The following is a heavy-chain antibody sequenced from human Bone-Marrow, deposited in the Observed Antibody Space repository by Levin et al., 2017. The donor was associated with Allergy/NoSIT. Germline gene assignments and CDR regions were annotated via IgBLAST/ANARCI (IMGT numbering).Heavy chain of an antibody. CDR1: GFTFSSYG. D-gene: IGHD3-10*01. CDR3: ARADYYGSGSLSYFDL. CDR2: IWYDGSNK. J-gene: IGHJ2*01. V-gene: IGHV3-33*01. Sequence: GGSLRLSCAASGFTFSSYGMHWVRQAPGKGLEWVAVIWYDGSNKYYADSVKGRFTISRDNSKNTLYLQMNSLRAEDTAVYYCARADYYGSGSLSYFDLWGRGTLVTVSS.